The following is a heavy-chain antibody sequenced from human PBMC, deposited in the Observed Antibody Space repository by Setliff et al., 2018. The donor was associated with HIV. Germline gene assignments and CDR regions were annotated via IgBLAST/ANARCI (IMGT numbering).Heavy chain of an antibody. CDR2: ISPYSGQT. CDR1: GYSFGSYG. CDR3: ASCGSDYYMHV. V-gene: IGHV1-18*01. Sequence: ASVKVSCKSSGYSFGSYGTNWVRQAPGQGLEWMGWISPYSGQTTYAQKFQGRVTMTADTSTNTVHMELRSLRSDDTAVYYCASCGSDYYMHVWGRGTTVTVSS. D-gene: IGHD5-12*01. J-gene: IGHJ6*03.